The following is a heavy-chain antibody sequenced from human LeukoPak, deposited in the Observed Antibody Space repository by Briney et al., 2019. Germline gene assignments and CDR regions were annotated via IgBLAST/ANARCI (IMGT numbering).Heavy chain of an antibody. J-gene: IGHJ3*02. V-gene: IGHV3-33*01. CDR1: GFTFSSYG. CDR2: IWYDGSNK. Sequence: GRSLRLSCAASGFTFSSYGMHGVPHAPGKGLEWVAVIWYDGSNKYYADSVKGRFTISRDNSKNTLYLQMNSLRAEDTAVYYCARDGREQWLVPKDAFDIWGQGTMVTVSS. CDR3: ARDGREQWLVPKDAFDI. D-gene: IGHD6-19*01.